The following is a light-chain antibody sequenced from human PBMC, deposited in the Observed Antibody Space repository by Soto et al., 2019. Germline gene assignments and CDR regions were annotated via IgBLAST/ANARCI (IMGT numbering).Light chain of an antibody. V-gene: IGLV1-44*01. CDR2: SNN. Sequence: QSVLTQPPSASGTPGQRVTISCSGSRSSIGSNTVNWYQHLPGAAPKLLIYSNNHRPSGVPDRFSGSKSGTSASLAISGLQSEDEGDYYCAAWDASLNGFYVFGTGTKVTVL. CDR3: AAWDASLNGFYV. CDR1: RSSIGSNT. J-gene: IGLJ1*01.